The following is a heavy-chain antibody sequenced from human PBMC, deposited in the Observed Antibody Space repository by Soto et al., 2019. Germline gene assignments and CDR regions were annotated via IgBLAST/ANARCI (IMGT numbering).Heavy chain of an antibody. D-gene: IGHD2-8*02. CDR3: ARDPSPDIVLAH. J-gene: IGHJ4*02. Sequence: ASVKVSCKASGYSFTNNGISWVRQAPGQGLEWMGWISAYNGNTNYAQKLQGRVTMTTDTSTSTAYMELRSLRSDDTAVYYCARDPSPDIVLAHWGQGTLVTVSS. CDR2: ISAYNGNT. V-gene: IGHV1-18*01. CDR1: GYSFTNNG.